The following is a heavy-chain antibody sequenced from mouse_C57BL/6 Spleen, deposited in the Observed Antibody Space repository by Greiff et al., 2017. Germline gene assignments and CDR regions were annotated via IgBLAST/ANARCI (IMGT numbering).Heavy chain of an antibody. CDR2: IWGVGST. J-gene: IGHJ3*01. CDR3: ATHIYYDYEGFAY. D-gene: IGHD2-4*01. CDR1: GFSLTSYG. Sequence: VKLQESGPGLVAPSQSLSITCTVSGFSLTSYGVDWVRQSPGKGLEWLGVIWGVGSTNYNSALKSRLSISKDNSKSQVFLKMNSLQTDDTAMYYCATHIYYDYEGFAYWGQGTLVTVSA. V-gene: IGHV2-6*01.